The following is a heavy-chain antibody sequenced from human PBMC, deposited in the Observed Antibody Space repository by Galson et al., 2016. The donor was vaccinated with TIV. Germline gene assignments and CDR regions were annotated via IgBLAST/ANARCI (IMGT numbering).Heavy chain of an antibody. D-gene: IGHD3-3*01. CDR3: ARGPRLRTSLFEDITKTFDY. CDR2: INHSGTT. J-gene: IGHJ4*02. CDR1: GGSFSGYF. Sequence: SETLSLTCAVYGGSFSGYFRSWIRQSPGGGLGWIGEINHSGTTRYSPSLKSRVTISLDMAKNQLSLKVTSVTAADTAVYYCARGPRLRTSLFEDITKTFDYWGQGARVTVSS. V-gene: IGHV4-34*01.